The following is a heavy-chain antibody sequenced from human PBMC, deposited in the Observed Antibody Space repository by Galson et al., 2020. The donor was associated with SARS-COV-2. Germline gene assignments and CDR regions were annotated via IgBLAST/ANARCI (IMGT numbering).Heavy chain of an antibody. V-gene: IGHV3-21*01. D-gene: IGHD3-16*02. J-gene: IGHJ4*02. CDR1: GFTFSSYS. Sequence: NAGGSLRLSCAASGFTFSSYSMNWVRQAPGKGLEWVSSISSSSSYIYYADSVKGRFTISRDNAKNSLYLQMNSLRAEDTAVYYCARDRDTFGGVIVIQNYFDYWGQGTLVTVSS. CDR2: ISSSSSYI. CDR3: ARDRDTFGGVIVIQNYFDY.